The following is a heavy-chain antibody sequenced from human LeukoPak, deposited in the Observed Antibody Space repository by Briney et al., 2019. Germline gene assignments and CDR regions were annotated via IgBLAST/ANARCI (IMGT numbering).Heavy chain of an antibody. CDR2: IKPDGSER. V-gene: IGHV3-7*03. J-gene: IGHJ1*01. CDR1: GFTFSSYG. CDR3: AREDGTFQY. Sequence: PGGSLRLSCAASGFTFSSYGMHWVRQAPGKGLEWVANIKPDGSERHYVDSVRGRFTISRDNAKNSLYLQMNSLRVEDTAVYYCAREDGTFQYWGQGTLVTVSS.